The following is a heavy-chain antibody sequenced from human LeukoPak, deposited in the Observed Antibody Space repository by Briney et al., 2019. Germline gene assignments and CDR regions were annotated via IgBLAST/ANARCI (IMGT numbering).Heavy chain of an antibody. CDR1: GFTFSSYA. V-gene: IGHV3-64*01. D-gene: IGHD1-26*01. J-gene: IGHJ3*02. CDR2: ISSNGGST. CDR3: ARDGSCYDAFDI. Sequence: PGGSLRLSCAASGFTFSSYAMHWVRQAPGKGLEYVSAISSNGGSTYYANSVKGRFTISRDNSKNTLYLQMGSLRAEDMAVYYCARDGSCYDAFDIWGQGTMVTVSS.